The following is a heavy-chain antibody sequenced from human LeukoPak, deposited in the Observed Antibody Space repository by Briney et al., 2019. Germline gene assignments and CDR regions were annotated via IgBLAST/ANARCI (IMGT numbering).Heavy chain of an antibody. CDR1: GFTFSTYY. J-gene: IGHJ4*02. CDR2: IYSGGST. Sequence: PGGSLRLSCAASGFTFSTYYMNWVRQAPGKGLEWVSVIYSGGSTYYADSVKGRFTISRDNSKNTLYLQMNSLRAEDTAVYYCAREAGATGFDYWGQGTLVTVSS. CDR3: AREAGATGFDY. D-gene: IGHD1-26*01. V-gene: IGHV3-53*01.